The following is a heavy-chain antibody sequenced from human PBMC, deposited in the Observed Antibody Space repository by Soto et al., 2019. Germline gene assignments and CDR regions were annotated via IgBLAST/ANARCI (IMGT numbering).Heavy chain of an antibody. CDR2: IYYSGST. D-gene: IGHD4-17*01. CDR3: ARNQRLAHYYFDY. J-gene: IGHJ4*02. Sequence: ETLSLTCTVSGGSISSYYWSWIRQPPGKGLEWIGYIYYSGSTNYNPSLKSRVTISVDTSKNQFSLTLSSVTAADTAVYYCARNQRLAHYYFDYWGQGTLVTVSS. CDR1: GGSISSYY. V-gene: IGHV4-59*01.